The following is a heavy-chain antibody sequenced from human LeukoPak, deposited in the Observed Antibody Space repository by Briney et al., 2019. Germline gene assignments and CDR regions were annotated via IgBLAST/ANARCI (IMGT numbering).Heavy chain of an antibody. V-gene: IGHV3-21*01. J-gene: IGHJ4*02. CDR2: ISSSSSYI. D-gene: IGHD6-19*01. Sequence: GGSLRLSCAASGFTFSSYSTNWVRQAPGKGLEWVSSISSSSSYIYYADSVKGRFTISRDNAKNSLYLQMNSLRAEDTAVYYCAREGQWLTPDYWGQGTLVTVSS. CDR3: AREGQWLTPDY. CDR1: GFTFSSYS.